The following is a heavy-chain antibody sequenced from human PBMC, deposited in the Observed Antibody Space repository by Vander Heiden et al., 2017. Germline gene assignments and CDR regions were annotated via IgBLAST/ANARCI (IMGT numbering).Heavy chain of an antibody. V-gene: IGHV3-9*01. D-gene: IGHD5-12*01. Sequence: EVQLVESGGGLVQPGRSLRLSCAASGFTFDDYAMHWVRQAPGKGLEWVSGISWNSGSIGYADSVKGRFTISRDNAKNSLYLQMNSLRAEDTALYYCAKDKDMRWLQLLYPPTFDYWGQGTLVTVSS. CDR1: GFTFDDYA. CDR3: AKDKDMRWLQLLYPPTFDY. J-gene: IGHJ4*02. CDR2: ISWNSGSI.